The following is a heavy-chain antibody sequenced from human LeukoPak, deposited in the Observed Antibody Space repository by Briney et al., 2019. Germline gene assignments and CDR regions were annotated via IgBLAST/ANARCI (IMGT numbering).Heavy chain of an antibody. D-gene: IGHD6-13*01. CDR2: IWYDGSNK. V-gene: IGHV3-33*08. CDR3: ARAGLGAAADV. CDR1: GFTFSSYA. Sequence: GGSLRLSCAASGFTFSSYAMSWVRQAPGKGLEWVTLIWYDGSNKYYVDSVKGRFIISRDNSKNTHYLEMNSLRSEDTAVYYCARAGLGAAADVWGQGTLVTVSS. J-gene: IGHJ4*02.